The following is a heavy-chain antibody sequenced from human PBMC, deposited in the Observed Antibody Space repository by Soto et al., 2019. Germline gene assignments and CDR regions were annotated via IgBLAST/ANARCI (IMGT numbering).Heavy chain of an antibody. CDR3: ARLLPVDTAIDAFDI. D-gene: IGHD5-18*01. CDR1: GYSFTSYW. Sequence: PGESLKISCKGSGYSFTSYWIGWVRQMPGKGLEWMGIIYPGDSDTRYSPSFQGQVTISADKSISTAYLQWSSLKASDTAMYYCARLLPVDTAIDAFDIWGQGTMVTVSS. CDR2: IYPGDSDT. V-gene: IGHV5-51*01. J-gene: IGHJ3*02.